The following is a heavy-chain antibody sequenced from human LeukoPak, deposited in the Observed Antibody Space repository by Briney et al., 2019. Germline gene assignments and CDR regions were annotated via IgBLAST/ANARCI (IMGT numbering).Heavy chain of an antibody. D-gene: IGHD1-14*01. CDR3: ARSRTSSPYDKNLNF. CDR2: ISSSINYI. CDR1: GFTFSSYT. Sequence: TGGSLRLSCAASGFTFSSYTMSWVCEAPGKGLEWVSSISSSINYIYHADSVKGRFTISRDDAQNSVYLQMNSLKDEDTAVYYCARSRTSSPYDKNLNFWGQGTLVIVSS. V-gene: IGHV3-21*01. J-gene: IGHJ4*02.